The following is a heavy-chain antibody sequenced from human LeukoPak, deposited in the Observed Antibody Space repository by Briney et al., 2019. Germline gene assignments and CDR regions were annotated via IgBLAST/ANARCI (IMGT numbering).Heavy chain of an antibody. CDR1: GFTFSSSS. D-gene: IGHD3-16*02. CDR3: ARDKPSTVWGSYRNPGFDY. V-gene: IGHV3-21*01. J-gene: IGHJ4*02. CDR2: ISSSSSYI. Sequence: GGSLRLSCTASGFTFSSSSMNWVRQAPGKGLEWVSSISSSSSYIYYADSLKGRFTISRDNTKNSLYLQTNSLRPEDTAVYYCARDKPSTVWGSYRNPGFDYWGQGTLVTVSS.